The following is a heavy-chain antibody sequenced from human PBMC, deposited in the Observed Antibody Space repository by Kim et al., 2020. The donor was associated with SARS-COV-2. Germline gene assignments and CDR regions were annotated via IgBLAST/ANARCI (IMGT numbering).Heavy chain of an antibody. CDR3: ARKYGDYNFDY. CDR1: GGSISSSSYY. CDR2: IYYSGST. V-gene: IGHV4-39*01. D-gene: IGHD4-17*01. Sequence: SETLSLTCTVSGGSISSSSYYWGWIRQPPGKGREWIGNIYYSGSTYYNPSLQIRVTISVDTSKNRFSLKLSSVPAADTAVYYCARKYGDYNFDYWGQGILVSV. J-gene: IGHJ4*02.